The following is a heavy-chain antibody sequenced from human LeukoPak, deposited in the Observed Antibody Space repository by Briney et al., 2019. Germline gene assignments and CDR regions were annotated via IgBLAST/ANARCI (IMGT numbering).Heavy chain of an antibody. CDR3: AKDYSSWPSRLDY. J-gene: IGHJ4*02. CDR1: GFTFSSYG. V-gene: IGHV3-30*02. D-gene: IGHD6-13*01. CDR2: IRYDGSNK. Sequence: GGSPRLSCAASGFTFSSYGMHWVRQAPGKGLEWVALIRYDGSNKYYADSVKGRFTISRDNSKNTLYLQMNSLRAEDTAVYYCAKDYSSWPSRLDYWGQGTLVTVSS.